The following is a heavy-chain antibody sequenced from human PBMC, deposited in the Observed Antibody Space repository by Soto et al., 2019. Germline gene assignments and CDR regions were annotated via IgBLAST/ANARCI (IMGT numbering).Heavy chain of an antibody. V-gene: IGHV4-4*07. CDR2: IFSSGST. CDR1: GGSINTFY. Sequence: QVRLQESGPGLLKPSETLSLTCTVSGGSINTFYWSWVRQPAGKGLEWIGRIFSSGSTSFNPSLESRVAMSVDTSKNHFSLNVSSVNAADMAVYYCAREGSYSAYNFAHGIQLWSFDFWGQGALVTVSS. D-gene: IGHD5-12*01. CDR3: AREGSYSAYNFAHGIQLWSFDF. J-gene: IGHJ4*02.